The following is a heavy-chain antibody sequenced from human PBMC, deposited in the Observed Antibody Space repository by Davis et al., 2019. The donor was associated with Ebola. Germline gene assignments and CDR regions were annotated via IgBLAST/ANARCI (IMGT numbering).Heavy chain of an antibody. D-gene: IGHD3-16*01. Sequence: AASVKVSCKASGYTFNSHGISWVRQAPGQGLEWMAWISAHNGHTNYAQKFQGRLTLTTDTSTSTVYMELRSLTSDDTAKYFCARGTRSFDSWGQGTLVTVSS. CDR1: GYTFNSHG. CDR2: ISAHNGHT. J-gene: IGHJ5*01. V-gene: IGHV1-18*01. CDR3: ARGTRSFDS.